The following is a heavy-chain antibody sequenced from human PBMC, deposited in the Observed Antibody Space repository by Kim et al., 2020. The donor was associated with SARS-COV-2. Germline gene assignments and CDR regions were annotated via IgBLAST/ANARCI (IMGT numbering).Heavy chain of an antibody. CDR3: ARDRFFGVVIISAYFDY. V-gene: IGHV1-69*04. Sequence: QGRVTITADKSTSTAYMELSSLRSEDTAVYYCARDRFFGVVIISAYFDYWGQGTLVTVSS. D-gene: IGHD3-3*01. J-gene: IGHJ4*02.